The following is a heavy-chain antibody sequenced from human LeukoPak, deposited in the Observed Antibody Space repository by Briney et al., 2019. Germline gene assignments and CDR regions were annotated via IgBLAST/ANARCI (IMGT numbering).Heavy chain of an antibody. CDR3: ARDRWSRGPLDY. V-gene: IGHV3-30-3*01. Sequence: PGGSLRLSCAASGFTFSGYAMHWVRQAPGKGLEWVAVISYDGSNKYYADSVKGRFTISRDNSKNTLYLQMNGLRAEDTAVYYCARDRWSRGPLDYWGQGTLVTVSS. CDR1: GFTFSGYA. D-gene: IGHD4-23*01. CDR2: ISYDGSNK. J-gene: IGHJ4*02.